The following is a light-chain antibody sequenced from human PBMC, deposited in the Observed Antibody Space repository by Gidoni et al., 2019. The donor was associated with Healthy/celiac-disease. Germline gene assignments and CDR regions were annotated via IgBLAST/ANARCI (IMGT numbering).Light chain of an antibody. CDR2: WAS. Sequence: VMTHSPDSLAVSLGERATINCKSCQSVLSNSNDKNYLAWYQQKPGQPPKRLIYWASTRESGVPDRFSGSGSGTDFTLTISRLQAEDVAVYYCQQYYSTPLTFGEGTKVEIK. V-gene: IGKV4-1*01. CDR1: QSVLSNSNDKNY. J-gene: IGKJ4*01. CDR3: QQYYSTPLT.